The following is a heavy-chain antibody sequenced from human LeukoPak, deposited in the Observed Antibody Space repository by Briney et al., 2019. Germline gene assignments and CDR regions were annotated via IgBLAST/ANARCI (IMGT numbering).Heavy chain of an antibody. CDR1: GGSISSYY. J-gene: IGHJ4*02. Sequence: SETLSLTCTVSGGSISSYYWSWIRQPPGKGLEWIGYIYYSGSTNYNPSLKSRVTISVDTSKNQFSLKLSSVTAADTAVYYCARTVDTAMVTLDYWGQGTLVTVSS. D-gene: IGHD5-18*01. V-gene: IGHV4-59*01. CDR3: ARTVDTAMVTLDY. CDR2: IYYSGST.